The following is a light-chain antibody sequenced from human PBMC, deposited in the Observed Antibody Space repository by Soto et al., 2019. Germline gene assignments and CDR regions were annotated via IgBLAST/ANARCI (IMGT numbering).Light chain of an antibody. Sequence: QSALTQPASVSGSPGQSITISCTGTSSDIGNFDYVSWYQQYPDNAPKIVIFEVTKRPSGVSHRFSGSKSGNTASLTISGLQAEDEGDYHCSSYRSSSPHWVFGGGTKLTVL. V-gene: IGLV2-14*01. J-gene: IGLJ3*02. CDR1: SSDIGNFDY. CDR3: SSYRSSSPHWV. CDR2: EVT.